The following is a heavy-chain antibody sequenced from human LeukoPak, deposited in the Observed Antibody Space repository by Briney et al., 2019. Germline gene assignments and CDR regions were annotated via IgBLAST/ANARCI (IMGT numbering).Heavy chain of an antibody. CDR3: ARDTMIAQIVFDYYYGIDV. J-gene: IGHJ6*02. Sequence: ASVKVSCKASGYTFTSYAMNWVRQAPGQGLEWMGWINTNTGNPTYAQGFTGRFVFSLDTSVSTAYLQISSLKAEDTAVYYCARDTMIAQIVFDYYYGIDVWGQGTTVTVSS. D-gene: IGHD3-22*01. CDR1: GYTFTSYA. V-gene: IGHV7-4-1*02. CDR2: INTNTGNP.